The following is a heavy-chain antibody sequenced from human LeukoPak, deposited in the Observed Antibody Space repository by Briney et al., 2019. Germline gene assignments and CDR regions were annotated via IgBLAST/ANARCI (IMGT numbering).Heavy chain of an antibody. V-gene: IGHV3-30-3*01. CDR2: ISYDGSNK. D-gene: IGHD3-3*01. CDR3: ARDGRDHDNAYDFWF. Sequence: GRSLRLSCAASGFTFSSYAMHWVRQAPGKGLEWVAVISYDGSNKYYADSVKGRFTISRDNSKNTLYLQMNSLRAEDTAVYYCARDGRDHDNAYDFWFWGRGTLVTVSS. CDR1: GFTFSSYA. J-gene: IGHJ4*02.